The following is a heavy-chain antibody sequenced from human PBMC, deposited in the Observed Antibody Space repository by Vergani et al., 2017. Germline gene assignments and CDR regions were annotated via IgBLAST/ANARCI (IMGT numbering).Heavy chain of an antibody. Sequence: EVQLLQSEGAVVQPGGSLRLSCVASGFTFSSHAMSWVRQVQGQGLEWVSSIKNTGESNNYADSVKGRFTISRDNSKNTLYLQINSLRIEDTAVYYCGRGSDNYNWGQGTLVTVSS. CDR3: GRGSDNYN. J-gene: IGHJ4*02. CDR2: IKNTGESN. D-gene: IGHD5-24*01. CDR1: GFTFSSHA. V-gene: IGHV3-23*01.